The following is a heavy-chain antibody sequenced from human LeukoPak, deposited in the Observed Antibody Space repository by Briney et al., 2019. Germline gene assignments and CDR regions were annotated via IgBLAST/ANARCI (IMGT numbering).Heavy chain of an antibody. V-gene: IGHV4-34*01. CDR3: ARGQLVVPAAISVNWFDP. CDR1: GRSFSGYY. D-gene: IGHD2-2*01. J-gene: IGHJ5*02. Sequence: PSETLSLTCAAYGRSFSGYYWSWIRQPPGKGLEWIGEINHSGSTNYNPFLKSRVTISVDTSKNQFSLKLSSVTAADTAVYYCARGQLVVPAAISVNWFDPWGQGTLVTVSS. CDR2: INHSGST.